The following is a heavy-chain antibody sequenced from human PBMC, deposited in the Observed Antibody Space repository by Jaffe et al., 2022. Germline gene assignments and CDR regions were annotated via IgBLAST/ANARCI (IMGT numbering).Heavy chain of an antibody. D-gene: IGHD2-15*01. J-gene: IGHJ3*02. Sequence: EVQLLESGGGLVQPGGSLRLSCAASGFTFSSYAMSWVRQAPGKGLEWVSAISGSGGSTYYADSVKGRFTISRDNSKNTLYLQMNSLRAEDTAVYYCAKDNWCSGGSCYSLGNDAFDIWGQGTMVTVSS. V-gene: IGHV3-23*01. CDR1: GFTFSSYA. CDR3: AKDNWCSGGSCYSLGNDAFDI. CDR2: ISGSGGST.